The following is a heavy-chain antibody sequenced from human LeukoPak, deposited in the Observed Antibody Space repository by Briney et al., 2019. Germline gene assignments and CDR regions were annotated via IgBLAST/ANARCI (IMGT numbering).Heavy chain of an antibody. J-gene: IGHJ4*02. CDR1: GYTFTGYY. V-gene: IGHV1-2*04. CDR2: INPNSGST. D-gene: IGHD6-13*01. Sequence: GASVKVSCKASGYTFTGYYMHWVRQAPGQGLEWMGWINPNSGSTNYAQKFQGWVTMTRDTSISTAYMELSRLRSDDTAVYYCARGVLAADGRSFDYWGQGTLVTVSS. CDR3: ARGVLAADGRSFDY.